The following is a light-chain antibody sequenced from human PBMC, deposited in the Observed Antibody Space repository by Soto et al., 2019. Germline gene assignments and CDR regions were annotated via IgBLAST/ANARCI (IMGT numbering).Light chain of an antibody. Sequence: QSVLTQPPSASGTPGQRVAISCSGSNSNIGGSNAVYWYQQLPGAAPKLLIYSNSQRPSGVPDRFSASKSGTPASLAISGLQSEDEAEYYCAAWDDSLNGYVFGPGTKVTVL. CDR1: NSNIGGSNA. J-gene: IGLJ1*01. CDR2: SNS. V-gene: IGLV1-44*01. CDR3: AAWDDSLNGYV.